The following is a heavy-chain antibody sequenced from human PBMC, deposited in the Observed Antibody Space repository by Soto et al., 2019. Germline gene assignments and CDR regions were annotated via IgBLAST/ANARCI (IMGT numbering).Heavy chain of an antibody. CDR1: GFTFITFE. CDR3: AKGAWLDY. D-gene: IGHD3-9*01. J-gene: IGHJ4*02. CDR2: ISGSDGRT. Sequence: EVQLLESGGGLVQPGGSLRLSCVASGFTFITFEMSWVRQTPGKGLEWVSEISGSDGRTYYADSVNRRFTISRDNSKNTLYLQMNSLRAEDTAVYYCAKGAWLDYWGQGILVTVSS. V-gene: IGHV3-23*01.